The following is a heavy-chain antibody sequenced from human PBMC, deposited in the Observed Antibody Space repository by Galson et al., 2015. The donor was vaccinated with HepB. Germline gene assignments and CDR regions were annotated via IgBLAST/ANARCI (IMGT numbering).Heavy chain of an antibody. V-gene: IGHV3-30*04. CDR1: GFTFSSYA. D-gene: IGHD3-22*01. CDR3: ARAKRLSGADPIVVVIQPFDY. Sequence: SLRLSCAASGFTFSSYAMHWVRQAPGKGLEWVAVISYDGSNKYYADSVKGRFTISRDNSKNTLYLQMNSLRAEDTAVYYCARAKRLSGADPIVVVIQPFDYWGQGTLVTVSS. CDR2: ISYDGSNK. J-gene: IGHJ4*02.